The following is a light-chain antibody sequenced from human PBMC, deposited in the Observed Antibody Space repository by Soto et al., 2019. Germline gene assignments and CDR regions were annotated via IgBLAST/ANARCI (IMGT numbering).Light chain of an antibody. J-gene: IGKJ4*01. Sequence: EIVLTQSPGTLSLSPGERATLSCRASQSVSSSYLAWYQQKPGQAPRLLIYGASSRATGIPDRFSGSGSGTDFTLTISRLEPEDFPVYYCHHYDSSPLTFGGGTTVEIK. CDR1: QSVSSSY. V-gene: IGKV3-20*01. CDR2: GAS. CDR3: HHYDSSPLT.